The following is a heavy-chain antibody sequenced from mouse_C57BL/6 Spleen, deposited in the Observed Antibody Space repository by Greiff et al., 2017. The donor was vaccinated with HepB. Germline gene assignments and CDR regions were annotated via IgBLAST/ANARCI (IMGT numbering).Heavy chain of an antibody. CDR2: IYPRDGST. Sequence: QVQLQQSGPELVKPGASVKLSCKASGYTFTSYDINWVKQRPGQGLEWIGWIYPRDGSTKYNEKFKGKATLTVDTSSSTAYMELNSLTSEDSAVYFCARSEELGPAHGYFDVWGTGTTVTVSS. J-gene: IGHJ1*03. CDR3: ARSEELGPAHGYFDV. D-gene: IGHD4-1*01. V-gene: IGHV1-85*01. CDR1: GYTFTSYD.